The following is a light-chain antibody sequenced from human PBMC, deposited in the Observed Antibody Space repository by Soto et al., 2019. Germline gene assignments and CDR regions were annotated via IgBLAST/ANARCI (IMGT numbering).Light chain of an antibody. CDR2: TTN. V-gene: IGLV8-61*01. CDR3: VLYMGSGIWV. J-gene: IGLJ3*02. CDR1: SGSVSSSYY. Sequence: QTVVTQEPSFSVSPGRTVTLTCGLSSGSVSSSYYPSWYQQTPGQSPRTLIYTTNTRSSGVPDRFSGSIVGNKAALTITGAQADVESDYYCVLYMGSGIWVFGGGTKLTVL.